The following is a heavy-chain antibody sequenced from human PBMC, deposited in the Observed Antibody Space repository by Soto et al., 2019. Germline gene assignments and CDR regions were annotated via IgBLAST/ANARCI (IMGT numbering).Heavy chain of an antibody. V-gene: IGHV4-31*02. CDR1: GGSMTSGDQY. D-gene: IGHD1-1*01. Sequence: SETLSRTWTVTGGSMTSGDQYWTWIRHRPGEGLEWFGYINHRGSLYYNPSLKSRVSMSVDTSKNQFSLNLSSVTAADTAVYYCARELPQRQGRNMDVWGQGTTVTVSS. J-gene: IGHJ6*02. CDR2: INHRGSL. CDR3: ARELPQRQGRNMDV.